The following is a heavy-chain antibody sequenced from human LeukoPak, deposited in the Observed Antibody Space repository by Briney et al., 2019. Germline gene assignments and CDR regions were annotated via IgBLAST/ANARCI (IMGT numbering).Heavy chain of an antibody. V-gene: IGHV3-33*06. CDR3: AKDAQRGFDYSNSLEY. CDR1: GFTFSHYG. J-gene: IGHJ4*02. D-gene: IGHD4-11*01. CDR2: IWYDGSNK. Sequence: AWSLRLSCAASGFTFSHYGMHWVRQAPGRGLEWVAVIWYDGSNKFYADSVKGRFTSSRDNSQNTVDLHMNILRAEDTAVYYCAKDAQRGFDYSNSLEYWGQGTLVTVSS.